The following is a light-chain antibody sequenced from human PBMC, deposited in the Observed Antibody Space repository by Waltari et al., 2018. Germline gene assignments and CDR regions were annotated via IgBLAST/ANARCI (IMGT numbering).Light chain of an antibody. J-gene: IGKJ4*01. V-gene: IGKV1-5*03. CDR1: QTVYSW. CDR2: KTS. Sequence: DIQMTQSPSTLSASVGDRVTITCRASQTVYSWLACYQQKPGRAPGLLISKTSGLESGVPSRFSGSGSGTDFTLTITSRQPDDSATYYCQQYRMFPLTFGGGTKVEV. CDR3: QQYRMFPLT.